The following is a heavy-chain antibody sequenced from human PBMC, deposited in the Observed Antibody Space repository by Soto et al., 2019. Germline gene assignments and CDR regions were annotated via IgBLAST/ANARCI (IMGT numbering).Heavy chain of an antibody. D-gene: IGHD2-21*02. CDR2: IWYDGSNK. J-gene: IGHJ6*02. V-gene: IGHV3-33*01. CDR1: GFTFSSYG. CDR3: ARREGGVVVTAPRYYYYGMDV. Sequence: QVQLVESGGGVVQPGRSLRLSCAASGFTFSSYGMHWVRQAPGKGLEWVAVIWYDGSNKYYADSVKGRFTISRDNSKNTLYLQMNSLRAEDTAVYYCARREGGVVVTAPRYYYYGMDVWGQGTTVTVSS.